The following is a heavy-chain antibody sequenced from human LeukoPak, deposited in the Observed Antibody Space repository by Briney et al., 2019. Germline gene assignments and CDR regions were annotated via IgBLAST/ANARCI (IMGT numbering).Heavy chain of an antibody. V-gene: IGHV3-21*01. CDR2: ISSGSTYI. J-gene: IGHJ2*01. CDR1: EFTFRTYS. CDR3: AGSDTTGYSPREWEYWYFDL. D-gene: IGHD3-9*01. Sequence: PGCSLRLSCAASEFTFRTYSMNWVRQAPGHGLECVSSISSGSTYIYYADSVKGRFTISRDNAKNSLYLQMNSLRAEDTAAYYCAGSDTTGYSPREWEYWYFDLWGRGTLVTVSS.